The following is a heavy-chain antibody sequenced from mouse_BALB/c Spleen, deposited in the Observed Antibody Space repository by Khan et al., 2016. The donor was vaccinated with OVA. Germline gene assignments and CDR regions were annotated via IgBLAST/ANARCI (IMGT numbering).Heavy chain of an antibody. CDR2: INPSTGYT. D-gene: IGHD1-1*01. CDR1: GYTFINYW. J-gene: IGHJ2*01. Sequence: QVQLQQSGAELAKPGASVKMSCKASGYTFINYWILWVKQRPGQGLEWIGYINPSTGYTEYNQNFKDKATLTADKSSSTAYMQLSSLTSEDSAVXYCARRGLRGDFDYWGQGTTLTVSS. V-gene: IGHV1-7*01. CDR3: ARRGLRGDFDY.